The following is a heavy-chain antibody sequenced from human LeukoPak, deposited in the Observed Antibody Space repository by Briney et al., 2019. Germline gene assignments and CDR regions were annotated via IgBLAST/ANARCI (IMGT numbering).Heavy chain of an antibody. D-gene: IGHD2-8*01. V-gene: IGHV4-4*07. CDR2: IYTSGST. J-gene: IGHJ6*03. CDR3: ARSTLGYCTNGVCYNPGNYYYYMDV. Sequence: SETLSLTCAVSGYSISSYYWSWIRQPAGKGLEWIGRIYTSGSTNYNPSLKSRVTMSVDTSKNQFSLKLSSVTAADTAVYYCARSTLGYCTNGVCYNPGNYYYYMDVWGKGTTVTVSS. CDR1: GYSISSYY.